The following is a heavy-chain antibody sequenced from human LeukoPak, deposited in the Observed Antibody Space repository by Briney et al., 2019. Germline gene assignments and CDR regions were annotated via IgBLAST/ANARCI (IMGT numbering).Heavy chain of an antibody. CDR2: MNPNSGNT. V-gene: IGHV1-8*02. CDR3: ARGRTYYDILTGGDAYYYYYYMDV. J-gene: IGHJ6*03. Sequence: GASVKVSCKASGYTFIAYYMHWVRQATGQGLEWMGWMNPNSGNTGYAQKFQGRVTMTRNTSISTAYMELSSLRSEDTAVYYCARGRTYYDILTGGDAYYYYYYMDVWGKGTTVTISS. CDR1: GYTFIAYY. D-gene: IGHD3-9*01.